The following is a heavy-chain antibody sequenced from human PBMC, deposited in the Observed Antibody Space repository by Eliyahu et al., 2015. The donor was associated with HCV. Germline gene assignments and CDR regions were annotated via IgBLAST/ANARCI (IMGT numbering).Heavy chain of an antibody. CDR1: GFTFSSHA. V-gene: IGHV3-30*04. D-gene: IGHD3-16*01. CDR2: ISYEGSYR. Sequence: QVQLEESGGGVVQPGTSLRLSCAPSGFTFSSHAMHWVRQSPGKGLEWVAVISYEGSYRNYVDSVKGRFIISRDNSNNHLSLQMNSLRPEDTAVYYCVAEIGPKTFHHWGQGTLVTVSS. CDR3: VAEIGPKTFHH. J-gene: IGHJ4*02.